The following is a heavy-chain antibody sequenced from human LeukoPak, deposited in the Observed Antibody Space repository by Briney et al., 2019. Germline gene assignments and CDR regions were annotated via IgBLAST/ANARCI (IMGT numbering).Heavy chain of an antibody. Sequence: GGSLRLSCAASGFTFSSYAMSWVRQAPGKGLEWVSAISGSGGSTYYADSVKGRFTISRDNSKNTLYLQMNSLRAEDTAVYYCAKISEHCSSTSCPRGKAEYFQHWGQGTLVTVSS. CDR1: GFTFSSYA. V-gene: IGHV3-23*01. J-gene: IGHJ1*01. D-gene: IGHD2-2*01. CDR3: AKISEHCSSTSCPRGKAEYFQH. CDR2: ISGSGGST.